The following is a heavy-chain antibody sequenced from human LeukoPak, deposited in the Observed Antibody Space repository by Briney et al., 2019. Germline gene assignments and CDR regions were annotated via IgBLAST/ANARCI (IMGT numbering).Heavy chain of an antibody. Sequence: TSSETLSLTCTVSGGSVTSGSYYWSWIRQPPGKGLEWIGYMYSSGSTNYNPSLQSRVTISVDTSNNQFSLKPSSVTAADTAMYYCARVRGRGTYFLDYWGQGTLVTVSS. J-gene: IGHJ4*02. V-gene: IGHV4-61*01. CDR3: ARVRGRGTYFLDY. D-gene: IGHD1-26*01. CDR1: GGSVTSGSYY. CDR2: MYSSGST.